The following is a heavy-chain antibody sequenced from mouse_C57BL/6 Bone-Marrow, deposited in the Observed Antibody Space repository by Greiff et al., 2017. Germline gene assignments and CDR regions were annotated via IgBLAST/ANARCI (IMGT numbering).Heavy chain of an antibody. V-gene: IGHV5-15*01. CDR3: ARYGYAMDY. Sequence: EVHLVESGGGLVQPGGSLKLSCAASGFTFSDYGMAWVRQAPRKGPEWVAFISNLAYSIYYAATVTGRFTISRENAKNTLYLEMSSLRSEDTAMYYCARYGYAMDYWGQGTSVTVSS. D-gene: IGHD1-1*02. CDR1: GFTFSDYG. CDR2: ISNLAYSI. J-gene: IGHJ4*01.